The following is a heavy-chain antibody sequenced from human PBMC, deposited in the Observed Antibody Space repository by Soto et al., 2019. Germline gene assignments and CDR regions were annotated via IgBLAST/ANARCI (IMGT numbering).Heavy chain of an antibody. CDR2: INPSGGST. CDR1: GYTFTEYD. CDR3: ARTWGSTNDY. Sequence: ASVKVSCKTSGYTFTEYDINWVRQAPGQGLEWMGIINPSGGSTSYAQKYQGRDNMTRDTSTSTVYMELSSLRSEDTAVYYCARTWGSTNDYWGRG. J-gene: IGHJ4*02. D-gene: IGHD3-16*01. V-gene: IGHV1-46*01.